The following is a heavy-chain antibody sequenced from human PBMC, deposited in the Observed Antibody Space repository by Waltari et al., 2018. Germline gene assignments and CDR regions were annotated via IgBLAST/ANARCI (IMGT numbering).Heavy chain of an antibody. CDR2: IGPVFGKT. CDR3: VRDTSTMTQQPNGMDV. Sequence: QVHLVQSGAEVKKPGSSVKVSCKASGGPYSRFGLSWVRLAPGQGLEGMGGIGPVFGKTNSGQKFEGRVTITADESTSTVYMELSSLRSEDTAVYYCVRDTSTMTQQPNGMDVWGQGTTVTVAS. D-gene: IGHD1-1*01. V-gene: IGHV1-69*01. J-gene: IGHJ6*02. CDR1: GGPYSRFG.